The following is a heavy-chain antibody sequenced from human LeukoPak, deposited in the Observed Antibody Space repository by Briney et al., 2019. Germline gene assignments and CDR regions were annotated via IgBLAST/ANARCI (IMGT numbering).Heavy chain of an antibody. V-gene: IGHV1-18*01. Sequence: ASVKVSCKASGYTFTSYGISWVRQAPGPGPEWMGWISAYNGNTNYAQKLQGRVTMTTDTSTSTAYMELRSLRSDDTAVYYCARLGGDYDYIWGSYRYYFDYWGQGTLVTVSS. CDR1: GYTFTSYG. D-gene: IGHD3-16*02. J-gene: IGHJ4*02. CDR3: ARLGGDYDYIWGSYRYYFDY. CDR2: ISAYNGNT.